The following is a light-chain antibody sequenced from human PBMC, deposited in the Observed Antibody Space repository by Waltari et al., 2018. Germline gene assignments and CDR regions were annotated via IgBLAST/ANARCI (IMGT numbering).Light chain of an antibody. J-gene: IGKJ1*01. V-gene: IGKV1-39*01. Sequence: DIRMTQSPSTLSASVGDRVNITCRASQSISRWLAWYQRKPGKAPKLLIYSASSLQRGVPSRFSGRGSGTEFSLTISGLQPDDFATYYCQESYSSPPSTFGQGTKVDIK. CDR3: QESYSSPPST. CDR1: QSISRW. CDR2: SAS.